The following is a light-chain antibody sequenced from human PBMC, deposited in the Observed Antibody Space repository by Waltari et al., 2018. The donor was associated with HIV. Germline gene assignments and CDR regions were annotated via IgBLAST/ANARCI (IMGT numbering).Light chain of an antibody. CDR2: EVS. J-gene: IGLJ3*02. CDR1: RRDVGSYHL. CDR3: CSYAGSSTFV. V-gene: IGLV2-23*02. Sequence: SALTQPASVSGSPGQSITISCTGTRRDVGSYHLVSWYQQHPGKAPKLMIYEVSKRPSVVSNRFSGSKSGNTASLTISGLQAEDEADYYCCSYAGSSTFVFGGGTKLTVL.